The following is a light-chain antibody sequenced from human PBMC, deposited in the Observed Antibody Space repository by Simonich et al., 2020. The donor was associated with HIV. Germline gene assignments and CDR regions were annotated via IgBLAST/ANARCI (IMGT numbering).Light chain of an antibody. V-gene: IGKV3-15*01. CDR1: QSVSST. J-gene: IGKJ4*01. CDR2: GAS. CDR3: QQYYNWPLT. Sequence: EIVMTQSPATLSVSPGERVTLSCRASQSVSSTLAWYQQKPGQAPRLLIYGASTRATGFPARFSGSGSGKEFTLTINSLQSEDFALYYCQQYYNWPLTFGGGTKVEI.